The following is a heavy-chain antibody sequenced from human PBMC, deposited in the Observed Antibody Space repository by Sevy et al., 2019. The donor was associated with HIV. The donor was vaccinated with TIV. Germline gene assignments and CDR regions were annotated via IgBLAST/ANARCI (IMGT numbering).Heavy chain of an antibody. D-gene: IGHD3-9*01. CDR1: GFSLSTSGVG. J-gene: IGHJ4*02. V-gene: IGHV2-5*01. CDR3: AHSRMYYDILTGYYIPFEY. CDR2: IYWNDDK. Sequence: SGPTLVKPTQTLTLTCTFSGFSLSTSGVGVGWIRQPPGKALEWLALIYWNDDKRYSPSLKSRLTITKDTSKNQVVLTMTNMDPVDTATYYCAHSRMYYDILTGYYIPFEYWGQGTLVTVSS.